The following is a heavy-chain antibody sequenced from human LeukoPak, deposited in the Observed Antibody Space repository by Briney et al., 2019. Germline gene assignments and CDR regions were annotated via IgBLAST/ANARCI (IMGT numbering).Heavy chain of an antibody. D-gene: IGHD1-14*01. CDR2: FDPEDGET. CDR3: ATDKRKPYDYYGMDV. CDR1: GYTLTELS. J-gene: IGHJ6*02. V-gene: IGHV1-24*01. Sequence: VASVKVSCTVSGYTLTELSMHWVRQAPGKGLEWMGGFDPEDGETIYAQKFQGRVTMTEDTSTDTAYVELSSLRSEDTAVYYCATDKRKPYDYYGMDVWGQGTTVTVSS.